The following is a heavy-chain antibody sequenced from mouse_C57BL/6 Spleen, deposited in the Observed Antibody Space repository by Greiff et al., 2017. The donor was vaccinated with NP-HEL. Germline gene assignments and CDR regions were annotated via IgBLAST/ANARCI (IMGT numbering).Heavy chain of an antibody. CDR1: GFTFSSYG. CDR2: ISSGGSYT. D-gene: IGHD4-1*01. J-gene: IGHJ3*01. Sequence: EVQVVESGGDLVKPGGSLKLSCAASGFTFSSYGMSWVRQTPDKRLEWVATISSGGSYTYYPDSVKGRFTISRDNAKNTLYLQMSSLKSEDTAMYYCARQSPLAWFAYWGQGTLVTVSA. CDR3: ARQSPLAWFAY. V-gene: IGHV5-6*01.